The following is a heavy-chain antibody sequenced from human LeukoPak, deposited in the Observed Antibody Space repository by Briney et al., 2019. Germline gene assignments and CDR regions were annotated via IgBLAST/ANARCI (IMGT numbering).Heavy chain of an antibody. J-gene: IGHJ4*02. Sequence: GGSLRLSCEASGFTFSSYSMHWVRQAPCKGLEWVAVISYDGSNKYYADSVKGRFTISRDKSKRTLYLQMNSLRVEDTAVYYCVRDGNYYGSGSYLDYWGQGSLVTVSS. CDR2: ISYDGSNK. CDR1: GFTFSSYS. V-gene: IGHV3-30-3*01. CDR3: VRDGNYYGSGSYLDY. D-gene: IGHD3-10*01.